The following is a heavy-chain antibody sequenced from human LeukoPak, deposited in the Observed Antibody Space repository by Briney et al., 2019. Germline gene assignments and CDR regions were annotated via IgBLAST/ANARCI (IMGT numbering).Heavy chain of an antibody. J-gene: IGHJ4*02. Sequence: ASVKVSCKASGYTFTSYDINWVRQATGQGLEWMGWMNPNSGNTGYAQKFQGRVTMTRNTSISTAYMELSSLRSEDTAVYYCARRGRAALSFDYWGQGTLVTVSS. CDR1: GYTFTSYD. CDR2: MNPNSGNT. V-gene: IGHV1-8*01. CDR3: ARRGRAALSFDY. D-gene: IGHD4/OR15-4a*01.